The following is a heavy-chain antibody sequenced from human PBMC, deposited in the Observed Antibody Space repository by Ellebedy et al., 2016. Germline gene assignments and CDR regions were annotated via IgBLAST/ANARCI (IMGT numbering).Heavy chain of an antibody. Sequence: GESLKISCAASGFTFSSYSMNWVRQAPGKGLEWVSSISSSSSSIYYADSVKGRFTISRDNAKNSLYLQMNSLRAEDTAVYYCARGYYYDSSGYGYLQHWGQGTLVTVSS. CDR3: ARGYYYDSSGYGYLQH. CDR2: ISSSSSSI. V-gene: IGHV3-21*01. J-gene: IGHJ1*01. D-gene: IGHD3-22*01. CDR1: GFTFSSYS.